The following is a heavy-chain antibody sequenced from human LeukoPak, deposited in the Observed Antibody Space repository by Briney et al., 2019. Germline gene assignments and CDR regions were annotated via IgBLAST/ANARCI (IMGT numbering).Heavy chain of an antibody. CDR2: IKQDGSEK. V-gene: IGHV3-7*01. D-gene: IGHD3-16*02. CDR3: ARDTIDDYVWGSYRYPPLDY. J-gene: IGHJ4*02. CDR1: GFTFSSYW. Sequence: HPGGSLRLSCAASGFTFSSYWMSWVRQAPGKGLEWVANIKQDGSEKYYVDSVKDRFTISRDNAKNSLDLQMNSLRAEDRAVYYCARDTIDDYVWGSYRYPPLDYWGQGTLVTVSS.